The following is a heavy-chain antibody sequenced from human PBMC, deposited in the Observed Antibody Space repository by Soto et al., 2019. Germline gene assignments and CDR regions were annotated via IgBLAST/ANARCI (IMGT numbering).Heavy chain of an antibody. J-gene: IGHJ4*02. Sequence: GGSLRLSCAASGFTFSSYWMSWVRQAPGKGLEWVANIKQDGSEKYYVDSVKGRFTISRDNAKNSLYLQMNSLRAEDTAVYYCAREPCITIFGVVICGFDYWGQGTLVTSPQ. CDR3: AREPCITIFGVVICGFDY. V-gene: IGHV3-7*03. D-gene: IGHD3-3*01. CDR2: IKQDGSEK. CDR1: GFTFSSYW.